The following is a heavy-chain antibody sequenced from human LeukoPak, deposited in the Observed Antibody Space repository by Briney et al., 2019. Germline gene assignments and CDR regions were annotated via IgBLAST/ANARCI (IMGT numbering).Heavy chain of an antibody. D-gene: IGHD3-22*01. CDR1: GFTVSSNY. CDR2: IYSGGST. CDR3: ARETSGYFDY. J-gene: IGHJ4*02. V-gene: IGHV3-66*01. Sequence: GGSLRLSCAASGFTVSSNYMSWVRQAPGKGLEWVSVIYSGGSTYYADSVKGRFTISRDNAKNTLYLQMNSLRAEDTAVYYCARETSGYFDYWGQGTLVTVSS.